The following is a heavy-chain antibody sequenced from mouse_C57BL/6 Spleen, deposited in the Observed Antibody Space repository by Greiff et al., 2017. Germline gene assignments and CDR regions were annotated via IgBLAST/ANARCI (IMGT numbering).Heavy chain of an antibody. CDR1: GFTFSSYG. V-gene: IGHV5-6*01. CDR3: AREDDGGFAY. J-gene: IGHJ3*01. Sequence: EVKLVESGGDLVKPGGSLKLSCAASGFTFSSYGMSWVRQTPDKRLEWVATISSGGSYTYYPDSVKGRFTISRDNAKNTRYLQMSSLKSEDTAMYYCAREDDGGFAYWGQGTLVTVSA. CDR2: ISSGGSYT. D-gene: IGHD2-12*01.